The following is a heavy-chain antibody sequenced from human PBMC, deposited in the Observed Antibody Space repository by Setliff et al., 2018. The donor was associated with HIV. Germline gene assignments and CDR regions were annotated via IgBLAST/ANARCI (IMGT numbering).Heavy chain of an antibody. D-gene: IGHD2-15*01. Sequence: SETLSLTCTVSGASVNTNNYYWGWIRQPPGKGLEWIGEINHSGTTNSNPSLKSRVTISVDTSKNQFSLRLTSVTAADTAVYYCAGENPDGWLHHYTDVWGKGTTVT. V-gene: IGHV4-39*07. J-gene: IGHJ6*03. CDR1: GASVNTNNYY. CDR3: AGENPDGWLHHYTDV. CDR2: INHSGTT.